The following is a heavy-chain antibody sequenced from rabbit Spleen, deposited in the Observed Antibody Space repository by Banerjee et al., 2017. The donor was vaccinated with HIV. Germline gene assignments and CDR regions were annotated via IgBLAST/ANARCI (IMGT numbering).Heavy chain of an antibody. CDR2: IYTGSGST. J-gene: IGHJ4*01. V-gene: IGHV1S40*01. CDR1: GFDLSNYYY. Sequence: QSSEESGGDLVTPGASLTLTCTASGFDLSNYYYMCWVRQAPGEGLEWIACIYTGSGSTCFASWAKGRISITETSSTTVTLQMTRLTAADTATCFCARNFDLWGPGTLVTVS. CDR3: ARNFDL.